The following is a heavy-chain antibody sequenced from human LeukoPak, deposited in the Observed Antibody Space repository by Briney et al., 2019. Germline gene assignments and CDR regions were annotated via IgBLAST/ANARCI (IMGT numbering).Heavy chain of an antibody. J-gene: IGHJ4*02. CDR3: ARDPGHSSSWYGGGDY. D-gene: IGHD6-13*01. Sequence: ASVKVSCKASGYTFTSYYMHWVRQAPGQGLEWMGIINPSGGSTSYAQKFQGRVTMTRDTSTSTVYMELSSLRSEDTAVYYCARDPGHSSSWYGGGDYWGQGTLVTVSS. CDR2: INPSGGST. CDR1: GYTFTSYY. V-gene: IGHV1-46*01.